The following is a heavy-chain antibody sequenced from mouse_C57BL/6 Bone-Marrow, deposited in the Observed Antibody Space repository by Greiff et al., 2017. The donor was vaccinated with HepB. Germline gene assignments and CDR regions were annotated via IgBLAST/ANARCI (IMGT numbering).Heavy chain of an antibody. J-gene: IGHJ3*01. V-gene: IGHV6-3*01. CDR1: GFTFSNYW. Sequence: EVKLVESGGGLVQPGGSMKLSCVASGFTFSNYWMNWVRQSPEKGLEWVAQIRLKSDNYATHYAESVKGRFTISRDDSKSSVYLQMNNLRAEDTGIYYCTNGKGYQYYGFAYWGQGTLVTVSA. D-gene: IGHD1-1*01. CDR2: IRLKSDNYAT. CDR3: TNGKGYQYYGFAY.